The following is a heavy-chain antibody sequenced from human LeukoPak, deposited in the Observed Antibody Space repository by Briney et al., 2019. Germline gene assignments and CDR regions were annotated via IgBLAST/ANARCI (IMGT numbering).Heavy chain of an antibody. V-gene: IGHV3-48*03. J-gene: IGHJ4*02. CDR3: AKAPVTSCRGAYCYPFDS. CDR1: GFTFSSYE. D-gene: IGHD2-21*01. CDR2: ISSSGSTI. Sequence: PGGSLRPSCAASGFTFSSYEMNWVRQAPGKGLEWVSYISSSGSTIYYADSVKGRFTISRDNAKNSLYLQMNSLRAGDAAVYFCAKAPVTSCRGAYCYPFDSWGQGTLVTVSS.